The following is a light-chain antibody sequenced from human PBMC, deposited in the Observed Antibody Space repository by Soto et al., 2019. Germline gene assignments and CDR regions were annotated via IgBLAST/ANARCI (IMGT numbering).Light chain of an antibody. CDR3: TSYTSISLYV. CDR1: SSDVGGHNY. CDR2: EVS. Sequence: QSVLTQPASVSGSPGQSITISCTGTSSDVGGHNYVAWYQQHPGKAPKLMIYEVSNRPSGVSNRFSGSKSGNTASLTISGLQAVDEADYYCTSYTSISLYVFGTGTKV. J-gene: IGLJ1*01. V-gene: IGLV2-14*01.